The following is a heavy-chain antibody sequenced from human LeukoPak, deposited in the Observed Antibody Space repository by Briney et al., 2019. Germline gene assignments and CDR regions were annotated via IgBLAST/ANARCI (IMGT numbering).Heavy chain of an antibody. V-gene: IGHV3-48*03. D-gene: IGHD5-18*01. CDR2: ISSSGGTI. CDR1: GFTISSYY. J-gene: IGHJ4*02. Sequence: GGSLRLSCAASGFTISSYYMAWVRQAPGKGLEWVSYISSSGGTIYYTDSVEGRFTISRDNARNSLDLQMNSLRDEDTAVYYCARESGGRYSFGPWFFDLWGQGTLVTVSS. CDR3: ARESGGRYSFGPWFFDL.